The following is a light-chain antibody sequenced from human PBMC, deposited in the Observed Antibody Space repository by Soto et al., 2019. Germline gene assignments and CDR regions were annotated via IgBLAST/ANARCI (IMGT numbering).Light chain of an antibody. J-gene: IGKJ2*01. Sequence: DIQMTQSPSTLSASVGDRVTITCRASQSVNNWLAWYQQKSGKAPKVLIYKASILESGVPSRFSGSRSGTEFTLTISSLQPDDFATYYCQQYNSYPYTFGQGTKLEI. V-gene: IGKV1-5*03. CDR2: KAS. CDR3: QQYNSYPYT. CDR1: QSVNNW.